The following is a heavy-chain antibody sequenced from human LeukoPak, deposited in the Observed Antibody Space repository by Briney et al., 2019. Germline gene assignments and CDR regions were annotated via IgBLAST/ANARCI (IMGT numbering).Heavy chain of an antibody. J-gene: IGHJ4*02. Sequence: SETLSLTCTVSGGSISSYYWSWIRQPPGKGLEWIGYIYYSGSTNYNPSLKSRVTISVDTSKNQFSLKLSSVTAADTAVYCCARHESTAVAGFDYWGQGTLVTVSS. CDR3: ARHESTAVAGFDY. CDR1: GGSISSYY. V-gene: IGHV4-59*08. D-gene: IGHD6-19*01. CDR2: IYYSGST.